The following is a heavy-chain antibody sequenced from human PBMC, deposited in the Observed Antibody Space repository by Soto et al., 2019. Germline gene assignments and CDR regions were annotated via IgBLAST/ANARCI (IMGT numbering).Heavy chain of an antibody. CDR2: ISSSGSST. CDR1: GFTFNSYA. D-gene: IGHD2-2*01. J-gene: IGHJ4*02. V-gene: IGHV3-23*01. CDR3: TKLVVPADSSYFDH. Sequence: GGSLRLSCAASGFTFNSYAMSWVRQAPGKGLEWVSAISSSGSSTYYADSVKGRFTISRDKSKNTLYLQMNSLRAEDTAVYYCTKLVVPADSSYFDHWGQGTLGTVSS.